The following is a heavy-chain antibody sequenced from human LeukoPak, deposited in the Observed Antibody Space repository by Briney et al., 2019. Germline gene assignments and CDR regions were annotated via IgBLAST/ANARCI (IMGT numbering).Heavy chain of an antibody. V-gene: IGHV3-11*01. CDR2: ISGGAYTI. CDR1: GFTFSDYY. CDR3: ARGPTNYLGWFDL. J-gene: IGHJ2*01. D-gene: IGHD2-8*01. Sequence: GGSLRLSCAASGFTFSDYYMSWIRQAPGKGLEWVAYISGGAYTIYYADSVKGRFTISRDNAKNTLYLQMNSLRADDTAVYYCARGPTNYLGWFDLWGRGTLVTVSS.